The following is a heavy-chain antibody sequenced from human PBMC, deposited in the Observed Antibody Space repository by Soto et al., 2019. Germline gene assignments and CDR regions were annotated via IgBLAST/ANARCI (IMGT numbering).Heavy chain of an antibody. CDR1: GFTFSSYA. J-gene: IGHJ4*02. D-gene: IGHD6-13*01. CDR3: AGLDKFNGCWS. Sequence: QVQLVESGGGVVQPGRSLRLSCAASGFTFSSYAMHWVRRAPGKGLEWVAAVSHDGKSGFYADSVSGRFTVSRDNSNNLVYLQMERLGPEDTAFFFCAGLDKFNGCWSWGQGTAVTVSS. V-gene: IGHV3-30*14. CDR2: VSHDGKSG.